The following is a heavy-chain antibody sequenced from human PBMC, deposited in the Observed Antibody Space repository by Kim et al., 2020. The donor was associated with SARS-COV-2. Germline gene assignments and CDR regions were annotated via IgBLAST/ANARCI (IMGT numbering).Heavy chain of an antibody. V-gene: IGHV3-9*01. Sequence: GGSLRLSCAASGFTFDDYAMHWVRQAPGKGLEWVSGISWNIGSIGYADSVKGRFTISRDNAKNSLYLQMNSLRAEDTALYYCAKLPTRGGSIAAAGTFDYWGQGTLVTVSS. CDR1: GFTFDDYA. CDR2: ISWNIGSI. J-gene: IGHJ4*02. CDR3: AKLPTRGGSIAAAGTFDY. D-gene: IGHD6-13*01.